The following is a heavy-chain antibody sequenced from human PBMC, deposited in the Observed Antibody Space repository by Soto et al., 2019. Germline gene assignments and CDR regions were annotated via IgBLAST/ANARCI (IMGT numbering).Heavy chain of an antibody. D-gene: IGHD6-19*01. J-gene: IGHJ4*02. CDR2: VYYTGST. CDR1: GGSISGSY. V-gene: IGHV4-59*01. CDR3: ARSVAVPGAHIDY. Sequence: LSLTCSVSGGSISGSYWSWIRQSPGKGLEWLGYVYYTGSTNYSPSLRSRVSISVDTSKNEFSLRLSSVTAADTAVYFCARSVAVPGAHIDYWGQGTQVTVS.